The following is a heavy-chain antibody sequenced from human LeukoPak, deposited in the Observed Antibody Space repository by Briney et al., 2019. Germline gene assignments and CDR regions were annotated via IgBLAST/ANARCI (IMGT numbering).Heavy chain of an antibody. D-gene: IGHD6-19*01. CDR3: AKERTPRYSSAWPLDY. Sequence: GGSLRLSCEASGFTFSNYWMSWVRQAPGKGLEWVAVISYDGNTKYYADSVKGRFTISRDNSKNTLYLQMNSLRAEDTAMYYCAKERTPRYSSAWPLDYWGQGTLVTVSS. V-gene: IGHV3-30*18. CDR1: GFTFSNYW. CDR2: ISYDGNTK. J-gene: IGHJ4*02.